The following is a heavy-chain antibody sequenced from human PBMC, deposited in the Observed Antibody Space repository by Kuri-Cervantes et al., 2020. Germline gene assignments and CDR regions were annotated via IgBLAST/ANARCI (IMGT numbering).Heavy chain of an antibody. J-gene: IGHJ3*02. Sequence: ASVKVSCKASGYTFTSYGISWVRQAPGQGLEWMGWISAYNGNTNYAQKLQGRVTMTTDTSTSTAYMELRSLRSEDTAVYYCAREGYCTGGVCSEDAFDIWGQGTMVTVSS. D-gene: IGHD2-8*02. CDR2: ISAYNGNT. CDR1: GYTFTSYG. CDR3: AREGYCTGGVCSEDAFDI. V-gene: IGHV1-18*01.